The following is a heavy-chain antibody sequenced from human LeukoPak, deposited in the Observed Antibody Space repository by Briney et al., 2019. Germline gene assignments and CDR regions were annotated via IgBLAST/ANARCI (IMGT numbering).Heavy chain of an antibody. V-gene: IGHV1-2*02. CDR1: GYTFTSYY. J-gene: IGHJ6*03. D-gene: IGHD2-15*01. Sequence: GASVKVSCKASGYTFTSYYMHWVRQAPGQGLEWMGIINPSSGGTNYPQKFQGRVTMTRDTSLSTAYMELSGLRSDDTAVYYCARGVVAATFYYYMDVWGKGTTVTVSS. CDR3: ARGVVAATFYYYMDV. CDR2: INPSSGGT.